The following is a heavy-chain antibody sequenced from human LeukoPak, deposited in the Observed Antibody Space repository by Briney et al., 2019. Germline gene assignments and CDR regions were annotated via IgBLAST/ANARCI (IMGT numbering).Heavy chain of an antibody. V-gene: IGHV3-21*01. D-gene: IGHD6-13*01. J-gene: IGHJ4*02. CDR2: ISSSSSYI. CDR3: ARDGRMLGIAAAGDKH. CDR1: GFTFSSYS. Sequence: GGSLRLSCAASGFTFSSYSMNWVRQAPGKGLEWVSSISSSSSYIYYADSVKGRFTISRDNAKNSLYLQMNSLGAEDTAVYYCARDGRMLGIAAAGDKHWGQGTLVTVSS.